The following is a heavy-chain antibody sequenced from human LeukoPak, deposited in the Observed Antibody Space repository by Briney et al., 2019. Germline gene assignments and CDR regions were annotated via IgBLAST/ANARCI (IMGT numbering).Heavy chain of an antibody. CDR3: ARHVGDHAYYDILTGYYLWGNWFDP. D-gene: IGHD3-9*01. CDR2: IYHSGGT. V-gene: IGHV4-38-2*02. J-gene: IGHJ5*02. CDR1: GYSISSGYY. Sequence: SETLSLTCTVSGYSISSGYYWGWIRQPPGKGLEWIGSIYHSGGTYYNPSLKSRVTISVDTSKNQFSLKLSSVTAADTAVYYCARHVGDHAYYDILTGYYLWGNWFDPWGQGTLVTVSS.